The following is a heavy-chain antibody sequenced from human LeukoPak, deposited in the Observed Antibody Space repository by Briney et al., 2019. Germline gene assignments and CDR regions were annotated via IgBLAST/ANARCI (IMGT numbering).Heavy chain of an antibody. Sequence: SETLSLTCTVSGYSISSGYYWGWIRQPPGKGLEWIGSIYHSGSTYYNPSLKSRVTISVDTSKNQFSLKLSSVTAADTAVYYCARLGTRKWFDPWGQGTLVTVSS. J-gene: IGHJ5*02. CDR1: GYSISSGYY. CDR2: IYHSGST. V-gene: IGHV4-38-2*02. D-gene: IGHD7-27*01. CDR3: ARLGTRKWFDP.